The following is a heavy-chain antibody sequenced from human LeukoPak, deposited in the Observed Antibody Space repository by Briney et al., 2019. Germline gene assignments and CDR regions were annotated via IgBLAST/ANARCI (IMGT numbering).Heavy chain of an antibody. CDR3: ARVRGYGGYGVDY. V-gene: IGHV4-30-4*08. CDR2: IYYSGST. J-gene: IGHJ4*02. CDR1: ADSISSGDYY. D-gene: IGHD5-12*01. Sequence: PSQTLSLTCNVPADSISSGDYYWSWIRQPPGKGLEWIGYIYYSGSTYYNPSLKSRVTISVDTSKNQFSLKLSSVTAADTAVYYCARVRGYGGYGVDYWGQGTLVTVSS.